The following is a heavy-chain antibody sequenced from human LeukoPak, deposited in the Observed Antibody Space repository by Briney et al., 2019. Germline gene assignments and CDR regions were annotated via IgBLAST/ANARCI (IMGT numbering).Heavy chain of an antibody. Sequence: ESLKISCKGSGYSFTSYWIGWVRQMPGKGLEWMGIIYPGDSDTRYSPSFQGQVTISADKSISTAYLQWSSLKASDTAMYYCARVHCSSTSCYPDYYYYMDVWGKGTTVTVSS. CDR3: ARVHCSSTSCYPDYYYYMDV. CDR2: IYPGDSDT. V-gene: IGHV5-51*01. D-gene: IGHD2-2*01. J-gene: IGHJ6*03. CDR1: GYSFTSYW.